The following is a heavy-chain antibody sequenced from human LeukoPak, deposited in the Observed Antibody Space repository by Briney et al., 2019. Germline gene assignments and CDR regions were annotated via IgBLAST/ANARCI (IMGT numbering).Heavy chain of an antibody. J-gene: IGHJ5*02. CDR2: ISSSGSTI. CDR3: ARRMVRGVKNWFDP. CDR1: GFTFSSYE. Sequence: GGSLRLSCAASGFTFSSYEMNWVRQAPGKGLEWVSYISSSGSTIYYADSVKGRFTTSRDNAKNSLYLQMNSLRAEDTAVYYCARRMVRGVKNWFDPWGQGTLVTVSS. D-gene: IGHD3-10*01. V-gene: IGHV3-48*03.